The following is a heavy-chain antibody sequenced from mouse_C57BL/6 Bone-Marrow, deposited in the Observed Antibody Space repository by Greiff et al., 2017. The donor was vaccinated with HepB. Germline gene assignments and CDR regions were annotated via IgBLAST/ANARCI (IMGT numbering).Heavy chain of an antibody. D-gene: IGHD3-3*01. CDR1: GYTFTSYW. V-gene: IGHV1-69*01. CDR2: IDPSDSYT. Sequence: VQLQQPGAELVMPGASVKLSCKASGYTFTSYWMHWVKQRPGQGLEWIGEIDPSDSYTNYNQKFKGKSTLTVDKSSSTAYMQLSSLTSEDSAVYDGARVESYSPFAYWGQGTLVTVSA. J-gene: IGHJ3*01. CDR3: ARVESYSPFAY.